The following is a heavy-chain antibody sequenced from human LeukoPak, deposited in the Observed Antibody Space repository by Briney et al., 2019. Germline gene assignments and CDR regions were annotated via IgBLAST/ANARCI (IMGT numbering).Heavy chain of an antibody. CDR3: ARRDIVATAGDC. J-gene: IGHJ4*02. CDR2: IYHSGGT. CDR1: GNSISSGYY. Sequence: SETLSLTCTVSGNSISSGYYWGWIRQPPGKGLEWIGSIYHSGGTYYNLSLKSRVTISVDTSKNQFSLKLSSVAAADAAVYYCARRDIVATAGDCWGQGTLVTVSS. D-gene: IGHD5-12*01. V-gene: IGHV4-38-2*02.